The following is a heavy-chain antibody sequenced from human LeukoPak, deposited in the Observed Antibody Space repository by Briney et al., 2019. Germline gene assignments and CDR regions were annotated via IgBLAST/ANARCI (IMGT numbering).Heavy chain of an antibody. CDR1: GGTFSSYA. CDR2: IIPILGIA. Sequence: GASVKVSCKASGGTFSSYAISWVRQAPGQGLEWMGRIIPILGIANYAQKFQGRVTITADKSTSTAYMELSSLRSEDTAAYYCARGGYSGQSDYWGQGTLVTVSS. D-gene: IGHD3-16*02. V-gene: IGHV1-69*04. CDR3: ARGGYSGQSDY. J-gene: IGHJ4*02.